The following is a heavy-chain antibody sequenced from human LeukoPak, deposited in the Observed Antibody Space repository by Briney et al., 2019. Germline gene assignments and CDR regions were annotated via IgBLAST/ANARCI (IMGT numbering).Heavy chain of an antibody. CDR3: ARDQRGDSSGYYEI. D-gene: IGHD3-22*01. V-gene: IGHV1-69*05. CDR1: GGTFSSYA. Sequence: SVKVSCKASGGTFSSYAISWVRQAPGQGLEWMGGIIPIFGTANYAQKFQGRVTITMDESTSTAYMELSSLRSEDTAVYYCARDQRGDSSGYYEIWGQGTLVTVSS. CDR2: IIPIFGTA. J-gene: IGHJ4*02.